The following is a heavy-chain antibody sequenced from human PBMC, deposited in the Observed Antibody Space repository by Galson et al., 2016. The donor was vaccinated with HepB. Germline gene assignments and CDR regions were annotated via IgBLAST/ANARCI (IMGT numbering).Heavy chain of an antibody. V-gene: IGHV3-43D*03. CDR1: GFTFEDFV. D-gene: IGHD4/OR15-4a*01. Sequence: SLRLSCAASGFTFEDFVLHWVRQAPGKGLEWLALISWDGSATFYGDSVNGRFTISRDNRKNSLYLQMHSLRSEDTAFYYCAKATGADYFFEHWGQGTLVTVSS. CDR2: ISWDGSAT. J-gene: IGHJ4*02. CDR3: AKATGADYFFEH.